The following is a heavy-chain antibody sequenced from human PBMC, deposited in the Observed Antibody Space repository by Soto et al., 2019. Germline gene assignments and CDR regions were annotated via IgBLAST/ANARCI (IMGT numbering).Heavy chain of an antibody. J-gene: IGHJ6*02. CDR3: ARDLYGGYDSGDDYYYGMDV. V-gene: IGHV6-1*01. CDR1: GDSVSSNSAA. D-gene: IGHD5-12*01. Sequence: SQTLSLTCAISGDSVSSNSAAWTWIRQSPSRGLEWLGRTYYRSKWYNDYAVSVKSRITINPDTSKNQFSLQLNSVTPEDTAVYYCARDLYGGYDSGDDYYYGMDVWGQGTTVTVSS. CDR2: TYYRSKWYN.